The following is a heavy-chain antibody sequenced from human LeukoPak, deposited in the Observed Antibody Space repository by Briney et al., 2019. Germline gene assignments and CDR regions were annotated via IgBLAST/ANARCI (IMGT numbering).Heavy chain of an antibody. CDR1: GYTLTELS. Sequence: ASVKVSCKVSGYTLTELSMHWVRQAPGKGLEWMGGFDPEDGETIYAQKFQGRVTMTEDTSTDTAYMELSSLRSEDTAVYYCATCVYDSSGYFSFGYWGQGTLVTVSS. CDR2: FDPEDGET. J-gene: IGHJ4*02. D-gene: IGHD3-22*01. V-gene: IGHV1-24*01. CDR3: ATCVYDSSGYFSFGY.